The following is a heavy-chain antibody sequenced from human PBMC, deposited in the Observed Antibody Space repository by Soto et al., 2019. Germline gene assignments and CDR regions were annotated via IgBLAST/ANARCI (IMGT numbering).Heavy chain of an antibody. CDR2: IYPGDSDT. CDR1: GYSFTSYW. CDR3: ARIIRYYDFWSGYYDPRDAFDI. Sequence: GESLKISCKGSGYSFTSYWIGWVRQMPGKGLEWMGIIYPGDSDTRYSPSFQGQVTISADKSISTAYLQWSSLKASDTAMYYCARIIRYYDFWSGYYDPRDAFDISGQGTMVTVSS. V-gene: IGHV5-51*01. J-gene: IGHJ3*02. D-gene: IGHD3-3*01.